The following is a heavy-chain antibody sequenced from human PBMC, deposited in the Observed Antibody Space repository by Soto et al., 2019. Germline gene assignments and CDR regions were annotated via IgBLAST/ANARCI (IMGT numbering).Heavy chain of an antibody. CDR3: AKDLGLGGGSCYGD. CDR2: ISGSGENT. Sequence: EVQLLESGGGLVQPGGSLRLSCAASGFTFSSYAMGWVRQAPGTGLEWVAAISGSGENTYHPDSVKGRFTIARDNSKNTLVLQMNSLRAEDTAVYYCAKDLGLGGGSCYGDWGQGTLVTVSS. CDR1: GFTFSSYA. D-gene: IGHD2-15*01. J-gene: IGHJ4*02. V-gene: IGHV3-23*01.